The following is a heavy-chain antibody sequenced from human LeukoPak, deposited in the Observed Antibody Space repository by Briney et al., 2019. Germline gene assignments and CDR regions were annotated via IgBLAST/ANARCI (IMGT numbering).Heavy chain of an antibody. D-gene: IGHD2-2*01. CDR3: ARVPKGSHVVVPATLEASWYFDL. V-gene: IGHV3-74*01. Sequence: GGSLRLSCVDSEFTFSTYWMHWVRQAPGEGLVWVSRINTDGSTTTYADSVKGRFTISRDNAKNSLYLQMNSLRAGDTAFYYCARVPKGSHVVVPATLEASWYFDLWGRGTLVTVSS. CDR1: EFTFSTYW. J-gene: IGHJ2*01. CDR2: INTDGSTT.